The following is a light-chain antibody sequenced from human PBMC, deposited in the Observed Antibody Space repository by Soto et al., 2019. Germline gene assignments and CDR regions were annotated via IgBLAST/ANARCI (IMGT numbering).Light chain of an antibody. CDR3: SSYRSGSTYV. V-gene: IGLV2-14*01. CDR2: EVF. CDR1: SSGVGGYNY. Sequence: QSVLTQPASVSGSPGQSISISCTGTSSGVGGYNYVSWYQQHPGKAPKLIIYEVFDRPSGVSSRFSGSKSGNTASLTISGLQAEDEADYYCSSYRSGSTYVFGTGTKLTVL. J-gene: IGLJ1*01.